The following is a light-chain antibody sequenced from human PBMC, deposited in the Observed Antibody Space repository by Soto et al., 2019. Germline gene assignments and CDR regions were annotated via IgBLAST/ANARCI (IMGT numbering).Light chain of an antibody. Sequence: DIQLTQSPASLSSSLGERVTITCRASQSISSYLCWYQQRPGQAPKLLIYDVSTWETGIPARFSGSGSGTDFTLTIDSLQPEDFATYYCQQRNNYPPTFGGGTKVDIK. J-gene: IGKJ4*01. V-gene: IGKV1-9*01. CDR2: DVS. CDR1: QSISSY. CDR3: QQRNNYPPT.